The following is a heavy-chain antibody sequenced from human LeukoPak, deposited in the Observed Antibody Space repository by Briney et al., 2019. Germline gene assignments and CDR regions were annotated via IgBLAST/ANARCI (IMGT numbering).Heavy chain of an antibody. J-gene: IGHJ4*02. Sequence: GGSLRLSCAASGFTFSSYGMHWVRQAPGKGLEWVAVIWYDGSNKYYADSVKGRFTISRDNSKNTLYLQVNSLRAEDTAVYYCARDLYGDYHIDYWGQGTLVTVSS. CDR2: IWYDGSNK. CDR3: ARDLYGDYHIDY. CDR1: GFTFSSYG. V-gene: IGHV3-33*01. D-gene: IGHD4-17*01.